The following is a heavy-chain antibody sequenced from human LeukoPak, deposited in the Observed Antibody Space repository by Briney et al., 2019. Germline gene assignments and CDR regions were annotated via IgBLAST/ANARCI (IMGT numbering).Heavy chain of an antibody. CDR2: ITGDSSIR. Sequence: PGGSLRLSCAASGSILGDYVMHWVRQTPGKRPEWVSLITGDSSIRYYADSVKGRFTISRDNRENSLHLQMNSLKPEDTALYYCTKDRAAVPIHYFDSWGQGALVTVAS. J-gene: IGHJ4*02. D-gene: IGHD6-13*01. V-gene: IGHV3-43*02. CDR1: GSILGDYV. CDR3: TKDRAAVPIHYFDS.